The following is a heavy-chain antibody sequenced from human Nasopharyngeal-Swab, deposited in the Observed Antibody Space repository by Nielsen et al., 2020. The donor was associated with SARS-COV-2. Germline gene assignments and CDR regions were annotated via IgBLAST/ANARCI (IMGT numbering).Heavy chain of an antibody. J-gene: IGHJ4*02. CDR3: ARDGAYSSGWRDY. Sequence: GESLKISCAASGFTFSRYSMNWVRQAPGKGLEWVSSISSSSSYIYYADSVKGRFTISRDNAKNSLYLQMNSLRAEDTAVYYCARDGAYSSGWRDYWGQGTLVTVSS. D-gene: IGHD6-19*01. CDR2: ISSSSSYI. V-gene: IGHV3-21*01. CDR1: GFTFSRYS.